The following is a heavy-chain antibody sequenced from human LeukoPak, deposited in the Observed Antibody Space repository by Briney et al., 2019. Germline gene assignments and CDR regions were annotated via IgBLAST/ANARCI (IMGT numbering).Heavy chain of an antibody. Sequence: VASVKVSCKASGYIYTRYGISWVRQAPGQGLEWMGWISAYNGNTNYEQKHQDRITMTTDTATSTAYMEVRSLRSDDTAVYYCARGPIVVVPAANLPYWGQGTLVTVSS. CDR1: GYIYTRYG. D-gene: IGHD2-2*01. V-gene: IGHV1-18*04. CDR2: ISAYNGNT. CDR3: ARGPIVVVPAANLPY. J-gene: IGHJ4*02.